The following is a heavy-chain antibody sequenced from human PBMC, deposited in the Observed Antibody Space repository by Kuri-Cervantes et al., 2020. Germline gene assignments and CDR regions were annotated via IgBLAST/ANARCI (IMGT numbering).Heavy chain of an antibody. CDR3: AHEDYGVSVFDF. J-gene: IGHJ4*02. CDR2: IDWDDDK. Sequence: SGPTLVKPTQTLTLTCTFSGFSLSTSGMCVSWIRQPPGKALEWLARIDWDDDKRYSPSLKSRLTITKDTSKNQVVLTMTNMDPVDTATYYCAHEDYGVSVFDFWGQGTLVTVSS. V-gene: IGHV2-5*08. D-gene: IGHD4-17*01. CDR1: GFSLSTSGMC.